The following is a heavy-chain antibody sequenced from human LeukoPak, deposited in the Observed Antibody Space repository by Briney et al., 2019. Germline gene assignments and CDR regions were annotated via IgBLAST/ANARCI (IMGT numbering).Heavy chain of an antibody. V-gene: IGHV4-34*01. J-gene: IGHJ4*02. CDR1: GGSFSGYY. Sequence: SETQSLTCAVYGGSFSGYYWSWIRQPPGKGLEWIGEINHSGSTNYNPSLKSRVTISVDTSKNQFSLKLSSVTAADTAVYYCARELRFLEWAPKYYFDYWGQGTLVTVSS. CDR2: INHSGST. CDR3: ARELRFLEWAPKYYFDY. D-gene: IGHD3-3*01.